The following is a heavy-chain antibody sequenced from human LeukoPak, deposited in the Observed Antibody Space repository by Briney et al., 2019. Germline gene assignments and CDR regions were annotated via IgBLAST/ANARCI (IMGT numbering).Heavy chain of an antibody. J-gene: IGHJ4*02. CDR2: INSDGSSA. CDR1: GFTFSYYW. V-gene: IGHV3-74*01. D-gene: IGHD5-24*01. CDR3: AKETDYNYIYYFDY. Sequence: GGSLRLSCAASGFTFSYYWMHWVRPAPGKGLVRVSRINSDGSSASYADSVKGRYTISRDNATNTLYLQMNSLRAEDTAVYSCAKETDYNYIYYFDYWGQGTLVTVSS.